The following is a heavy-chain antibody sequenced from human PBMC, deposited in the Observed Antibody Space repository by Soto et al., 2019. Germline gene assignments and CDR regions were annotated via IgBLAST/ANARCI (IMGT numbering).Heavy chain of an antibody. CDR3: AHIYTGLGGPFDA. CDR2: IFLDDDK. J-gene: IGHJ5*02. D-gene: IGHD2-15*01. V-gene: IGHV2-5*02. Sequence: VFCPPLVNPTQTLTLTCSFSGFSLSTSGMGVGWIRQPPEKALEWLALIFLDDDKRYSPSLKSRLTITKDTSEHQEILTLTNMDPVDTATYYCAHIYTGLGGPFDAWGQGTLVT. CDR1: GFSLSTSGMG.